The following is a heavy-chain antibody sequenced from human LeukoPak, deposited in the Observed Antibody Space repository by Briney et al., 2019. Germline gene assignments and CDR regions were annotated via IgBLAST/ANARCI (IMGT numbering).Heavy chain of an antibody. D-gene: IGHD3-22*01. CDR2: IYYRGST. Sequence: SETLSLTCTVSGGSISSSSYYWGWIRQPPGKGLEWIGSIYYRGSTYYNPSLKSRVTISVDTSKNQFSLKLSSVTAADAAVYYCARDQTYYVSSGYYYVTYFQHWGQGILVTVSS. V-gene: IGHV4-39*02. J-gene: IGHJ1*01. CDR3: ARDQTYYVSSGYYYVTYFQH. CDR1: GGSISSSSYY.